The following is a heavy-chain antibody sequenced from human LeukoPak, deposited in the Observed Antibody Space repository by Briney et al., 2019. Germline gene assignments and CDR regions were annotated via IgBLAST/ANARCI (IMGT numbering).Heavy chain of an antibody. J-gene: IGHJ6*02. CDR3: ARDCSSSCSPYYGMDV. CDR1: GFTVSSNY. Sequence: GGSLRLSCAASGFTVSSNYMSWVRQAPGKGLEWVSIIHSGGTTNYVDSVKGRFTISRGNSRNTLYLQMNSLRAEDTAVYYCARDCSSSCSPYYGMDVWGQGTTVTVSS. V-gene: IGHV3-53*01. D-gene: IGHD2-2*01. CDR2: IHSGGTT.